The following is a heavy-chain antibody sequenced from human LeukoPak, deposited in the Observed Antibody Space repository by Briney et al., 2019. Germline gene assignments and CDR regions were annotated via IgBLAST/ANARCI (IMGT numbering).Heavy chain of an antibody. Sequence: SGTLSLTCTVSGGSISSYYWSWIRQPPGKGLEWIGYIYYSGSTNYNPSLKSRVTISVDTSKNQFSLKLSSVTAADTAVYYCARGEAPDQYPLYDYWGQGTLVTVSS. J-gene: IGHJ4*02. CDR2: IYYSGST. CDR1: GGSISSYY. D-gene: IGHD1-14*01. V-gene: IGHV4-59*01. CDR3: ARGEAPDQYPLYDY.